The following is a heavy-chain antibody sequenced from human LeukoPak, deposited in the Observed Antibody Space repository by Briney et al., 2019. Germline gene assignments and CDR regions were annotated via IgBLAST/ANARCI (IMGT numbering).Heavy chain of an antibody. CDR2: SDPEDGET. Sequence: GASVKVSCKVSGYTLTELSMHWVRQAPGKGLEWMGGSDPEDGETIYAQKFQGRVTMTEDTSTDTAYMGLSSLRSEDTAVYYCATPAEPVVVNAFDYWGQGTLVTVSS. CDR1: GYTLTELS. CDR3: ATPAEPVVVNAFDY. J-gene: IGHJ4*02. D-gene: IGHD3-22*01. V-gene: IGHV1-24*01.